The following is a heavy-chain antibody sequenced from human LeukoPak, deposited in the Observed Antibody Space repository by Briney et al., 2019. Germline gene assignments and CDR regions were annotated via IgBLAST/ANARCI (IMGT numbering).Heavy chain of an antibody. CDR3: ASLSSSSYYFDY. Sequence: SETLSLTCAVSGGSISSSNWWSWVRQPPGKGLEWIGEIYHSGSTNYNPSLKGRVTISVDKSKNQFSLNLSSVTAADTAVYYCASLSSSSYYFDYWGQGTLVTVSS. CDR2: IYHSGST. J-gene: IGHJ4*02. D-gene: IGHD6-6*01. CDR1: GGSISSSNW. V-gene: IGHV4-4*02.